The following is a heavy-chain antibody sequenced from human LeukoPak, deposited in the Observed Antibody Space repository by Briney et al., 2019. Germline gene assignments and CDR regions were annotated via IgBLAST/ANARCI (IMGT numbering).Heavy chain of an antibody. CDR2: ISSSGSTT. CDR3: ARERGSGWYYFDC. D-gene: IGHD6-19*01. J-gene: IGHJ4*02. Sequence: GGSLRLSCAASGFTFSDYYMSWIRQAPGKGLEWVSYISSSGSTTYYADSVKGRFTISRDNAKNSLYLQMNSLRAEDTAVYYCARERGSGWYYFDCWGQGTLVTVSS. V-gene: IGHV3-11*04. CDR1: GFTFSDYY.